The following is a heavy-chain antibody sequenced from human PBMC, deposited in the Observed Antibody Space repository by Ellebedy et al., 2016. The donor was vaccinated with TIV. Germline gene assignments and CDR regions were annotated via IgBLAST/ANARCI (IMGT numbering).Heavy chain of an antibody. V-gene: IGHV3-66*01. CDR3: ARDSRSTYSNAFDI. CDR2: IYSGGST. D-gene: IGHD2-15*01. CDR1: GFTVSSNY. J-gene: IGHJ3*02. Sequence: GESLKISCAASGFTVSSNYMSWVRQAPGKGLEWVSVIYSGGSTYYADSVKGRFTISRDNSKNTLYLQMNSMRAEDTAVYYCARDSRSTYSNAFDIWGQGTMVTVSS.